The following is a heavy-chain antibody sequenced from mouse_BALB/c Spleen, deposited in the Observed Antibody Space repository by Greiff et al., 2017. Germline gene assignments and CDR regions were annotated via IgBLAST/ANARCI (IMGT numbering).Heavy chain of an antibody. CDR2: ISYDGSN. V-gene: IGHV3-6*02. CDR1: GYSITSGYY. CDR3: ARLRRVYWYFDV. J-gene: IGHJ1*01. D-gene: IGHD2-12*01. Sequence: EVKVEESGPGLVKPSQSLSLTCSVTGYSITSGYYWNWIRQFPGNKLEWMGYISYDGSNNYNPSLKNRISITRDTSKNQFFLKLNSVTTEDTATYYCARLRRVYWYFDVWGAGTTVTVSS.